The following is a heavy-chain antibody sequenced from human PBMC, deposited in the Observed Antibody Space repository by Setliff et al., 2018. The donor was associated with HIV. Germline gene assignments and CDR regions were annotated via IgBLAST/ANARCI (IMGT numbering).Heavy chain of an antibody. J-gene: IGHJ5*01. CDR2: IGAYNGNT. D-gene: IGHD3-10*01. V-gene: IGHV1-18*01. CDR3: AREGGILWFGEYGAFDS. Sequence: ASVKVSCKASGYTFTSYGISWVRQAPGQGLEWMGWIGAYNGNTIYAQNLQGRVTMTTDTSTSTAYMELRSLRSDDTAVYYCAREGGILWFGEYGAFDSWGQGTLVTVSS. CDR1: GYTFTSYG.